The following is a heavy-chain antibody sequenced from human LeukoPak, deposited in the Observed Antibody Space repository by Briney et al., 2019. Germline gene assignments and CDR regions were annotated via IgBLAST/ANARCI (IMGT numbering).Heavy chain of an antibody. CDR3: ARENTGFYF. D-gene: IGHD2/OR15-2a*01. CDR1: GHTVTRYH. V-gene: IGHV1-2*02. Sequence: GASVKVSYKASGHTVTRYHINWVRQAPGQGLEWMGWINPNSGGTNSAQKFQGRVTMNRDTSISTAYMELSRLTEDDTAVYYCARENTGFYFWRQGTLVTISS. J-gene: IGHJ4*02. CDR2: INPNSGGT.